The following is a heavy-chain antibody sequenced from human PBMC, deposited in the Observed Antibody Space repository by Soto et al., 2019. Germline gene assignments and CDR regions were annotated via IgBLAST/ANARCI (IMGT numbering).Heavy chain of an antibody. J-gene: IGHJ4*02. CDR1: GGSFSGYD. V-gene: IGHV4-34*01. CDR3: ARDKITGLFDY. Sequence: QVQLQQWGAGLLKPSETLSLTCAVYGGSFSGYDWTWIRQPPGTGLEWLGEINHSGSSNYNPSLKSRGTISVDTSKNQFSLKLTSVTAADTAVYSCARDKITGLFDYWGQGTLVTVSS. CDR2: INHSGSS. D-gene: IGHD2-8*02.